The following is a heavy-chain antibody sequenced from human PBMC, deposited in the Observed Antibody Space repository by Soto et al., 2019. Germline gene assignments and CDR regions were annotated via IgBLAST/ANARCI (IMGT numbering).Heavy chain of an antibody. CDR3: ARRGLIRAVYYYYGMDV. Sequence: EVQLVESGGGLIQPGGSLRLSCAASGFTVSSNYMSWVRQAPGKGLEWVSVIYSGGSTYYADSVKGRFTISRDNSKNRLYLQMNSLRAEDTAVYYCARRGLIRAVYYYYGMDVWGQGTTVTVSS. D-gene: IGHD3-16*01. CDR2: IYSGGST. J-gene: IGHJ6*02. CDR1: GFTVSSNY. V-gene: IGHV3-53*01.